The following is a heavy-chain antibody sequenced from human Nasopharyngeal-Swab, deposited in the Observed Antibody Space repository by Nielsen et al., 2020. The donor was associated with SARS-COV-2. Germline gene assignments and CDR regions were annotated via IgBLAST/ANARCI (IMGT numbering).Heavy chain of an antibody. CDR1: GFTFSDYY. D-gene: IGHD5-18*01. CDR3: SRDPFGAMVDYFDY. Sequence: GESLQISCAASGFTFSDYYMSWIRQAPGKGLEWVSYISTSGSTISFADSVKGRFTISRDNAKNSLYLQMNSLRAEDTAVYYCSRDPFGAMVDYFDYWGQGTLVTVSS. J-gene: IGHJ4*02. CDR2: ISTSGSTI. V-gene: IGHV3-11*04.